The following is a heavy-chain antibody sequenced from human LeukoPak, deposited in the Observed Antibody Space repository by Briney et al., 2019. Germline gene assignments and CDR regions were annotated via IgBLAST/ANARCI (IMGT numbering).Heavy chain of an antibody. D-gene: IGHD1-26*01. CDR2: ISRSSTYT. J-gene: IGHJ4*02. Sequence: GGSLRLSCAASGFTFSDYYMSWVRQAPGKGLEWVSYISRSSTYTNYADSVKGRFTISRDNAKNSLYLQMNSLRAEDTAVYYCARDPRSYTGYWGQGTLVTVSS. V-gene: IGHV3-11*06. CDR3: ARDPRSYTGY. CDR1: GFTFSDYY.